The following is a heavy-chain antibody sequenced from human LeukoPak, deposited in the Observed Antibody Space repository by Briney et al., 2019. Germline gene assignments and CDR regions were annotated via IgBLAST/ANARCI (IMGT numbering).Heavy chain of an antibody. Sequence: PGGSLRLSCVASGFTFSSYGMSWVRQPPGKGLEWVSAINSGHTYYADSVKGRFTISRDDSKNTVFLQMNSLRAEDTAVYYCAKEAAGIAAAENWGQGTLVTVSS. D-gene: IGHD6-13*01. V-gene: IGHV3-23*01. CDR1: GFTFSSYG. CDR2: INSGHT. J-gene: IGHJ4*02. CDR3: AKEAAGIAAAEN.